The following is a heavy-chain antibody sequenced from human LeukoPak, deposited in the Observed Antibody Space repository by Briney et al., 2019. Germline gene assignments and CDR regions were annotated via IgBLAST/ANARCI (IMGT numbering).Heavy chain of an antibody. J-gene: IGHJ4*02. CDR3: ARGDGRVSVYYGSGSYSYFDY. D-gene: IGHD3-10*01. V-gene: IGHV4-38-2*02. Sequence: SETLSLTCTVSGYSISSGYYWGWIRQPPGKGLEWIGEINHSGSTNYNPSLKSRVTISVDTSKNQFSLKLSSVTAADTAVYYCARGDGRVSVYYGSGSYSYFDYWGQGTLVTVSS. CDR2: INHSGST. CDR1: GYSISSGYY.